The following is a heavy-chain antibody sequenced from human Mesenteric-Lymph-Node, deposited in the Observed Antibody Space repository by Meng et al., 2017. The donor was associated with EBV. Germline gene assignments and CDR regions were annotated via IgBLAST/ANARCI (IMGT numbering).Heavy chain of an antibody. CDR1: GGSFNDYY. V-gene: IGHV4-34*01. J-gene: IGHJ4*02. Sequence: VQLHQWGAALLKPAGTLSPSCAVYGGSFNDYYWIWIRQAPGKGLEWIGEINHIRSVYYNPSLKSRVTISVDTSNNQISLRLTSVTAADTAIYYCARVRSSGSGLIRNYFDYWGQGTLVTVSS. D-gene: IGHD6-19*01. CDR2: INHIRSV. CDR3: ARVRSSGSGLIRNYFDY.